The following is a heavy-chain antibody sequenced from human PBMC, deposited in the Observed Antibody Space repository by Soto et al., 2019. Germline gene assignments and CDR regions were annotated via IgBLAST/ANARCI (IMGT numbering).Heavy chain of an antibody. Sequence: QVQLVQSGAEVKKPGASVKVSCKASGYTFTTYDISWVRQAPGQGLEWMGWISAYNGNTNYAQNLQGRVTMTTDTSTNTAYMELRSLRSDDTAVYYCARERRRPYYDILTGYYPFDYWGQGTLVTVS. CDR3: ARERRRPYYDILTGYYPFDY. CDR1: GYTFTTYD. J-gene: IGHJ4*02. D-gene: IGHD3-9*01. V-gene: IGHV1-18*01. CDR2: ISAYNGNT.